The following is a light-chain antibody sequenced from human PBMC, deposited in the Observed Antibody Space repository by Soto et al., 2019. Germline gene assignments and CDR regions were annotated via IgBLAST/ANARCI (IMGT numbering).Light chain of an antibody. CDR2: DAS. Sequence: EIVLTQSPGTLSLSPGERATLSCRASQSVGRDYLAWYQQKPGQAPRLLIYDASSSATGVPDRFSGSGSGTDFTLTIRRLEPEDLADFYCQQYASSPLTFGGGTKVEIK. V-gene: IGKV3-20*01. J-gene: IGKJ4*01. CDR3: QQYASSPLT. CDR1: QSVGRDY.